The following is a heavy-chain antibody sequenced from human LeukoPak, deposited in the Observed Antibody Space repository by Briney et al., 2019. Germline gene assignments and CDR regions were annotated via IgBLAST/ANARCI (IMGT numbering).Heavy chain of an antibody. CDR2: IYSGGST. J-gene: IGHJ4*02. D-gene: IGHD3-10*01. Sequence: PGGSLRLSCAASGFTVSSNHMSWVRQAPGKGLEWVSVIYSGGSTNYADSVKGRFTISSDNPKNTLYLQMNNLRGEDTAVYYCARGIVRGVSAPDYWGQGTLVTVSS. CDR3: ARGIVRGVSAPDY. CDR1: GFTVSSNH. V-gene: IGHV3-53*01.